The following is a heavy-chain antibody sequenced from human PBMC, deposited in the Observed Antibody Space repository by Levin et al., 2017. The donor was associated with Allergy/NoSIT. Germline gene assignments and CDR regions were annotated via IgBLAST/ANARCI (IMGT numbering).Heavy chain of an antibody. V-gene: IGHV3-33*01. D-gene: IGHD3-16*01. CDR2: IWYDGSNQ. J-gene: IGHJ4*02. Sequence: GESLKISCAASGFAFSNYGMYWVRQAPGKGLEWVALIWYDGSNQYYTDSVKGRFTISRDNSRNTLYLQMNSLRVEDTAVDYCASWRGGQQYYFDYWGQGTLVTVSS. CDR3: ASWRGGQQYYFDY. CDR1: GFAFSNYG.